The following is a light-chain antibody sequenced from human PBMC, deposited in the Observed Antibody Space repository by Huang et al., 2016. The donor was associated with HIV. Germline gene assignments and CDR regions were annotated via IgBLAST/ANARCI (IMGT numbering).Light chain of an antibody. CDR1: QTISSY. V-gene: IGKV1-39*01. Sequence: DIQMTQSPSSLSASVGDRVTITCRASQTISSYLNWYQQKPGKAPKLLIYATSNLHSGVPSRCSGSGSGTDVTISISSLQPEGFAAYYCQQTYNTPWTFGQGTKVEIK. CDR2: ATS. CDR3: QQTYNTPWT. J-gene: IGKJ1*01.